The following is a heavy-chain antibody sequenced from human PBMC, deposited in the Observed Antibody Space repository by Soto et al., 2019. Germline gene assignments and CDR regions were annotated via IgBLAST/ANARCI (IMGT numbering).Heavy chain of an antibody. CDR2: ISGSGGST. CDR1: GFTFSSYA. Sequence: GGSLRLSCAASGFTFSSYAMSWVRQAPGKGLEWVSAISGSGGSTYYADSVKGRFTISRDNAKNSLYLQMNSLRAEDTAVYYCARKKWSLDYWGQGTLVTVSS. CDR3: ARKKWSLDY. J-gene: IGHJ4*02. D-gene: IGHD2-15*01. V-gene: IGHV3-23*01.